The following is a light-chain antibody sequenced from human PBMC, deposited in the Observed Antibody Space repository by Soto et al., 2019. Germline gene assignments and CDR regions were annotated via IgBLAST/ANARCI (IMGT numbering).Light chain of an antibody. CDR2: EVS. Sequence: QSVLTQPASVSGSPGQSITISCTGTSSDVGGYNYVSWYQQHPGKAPKLMIYEVSNRHSGVSNRFSGSKSGNTASLTISGLQAEDEADYYCSSYTSSSTVVFGGGTKLTVL. J-gene: IGLJ2*01. CDR3: SSYTSSSTVV. CDR1: SSDVGGYNY. V-gene: IGLV2-14*01.